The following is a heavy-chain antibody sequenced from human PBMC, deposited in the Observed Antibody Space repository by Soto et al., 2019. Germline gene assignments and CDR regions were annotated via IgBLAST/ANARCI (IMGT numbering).Heavy chain of an antibody. Sequence: QVQLVQSGAEVKKPGSSVKVSCKASGGTFSSYAISWVRQAPGQGLEWMGGIIPIFGTANYAQKFQGRVTITADKSTSTAYMELSSLRSEDTAVYYCARFYGSEPTVTSYYFDYWGQGTLVTVSS. V-gene: IGHV1-69*06. D-gene: IGHD4-17*01. CDR3: ARFYGSEPTVTSYYFDY. J-gene: IGHJ4*02. CDR2: IIPIFGTA. CDR1: GGTFSSYA.